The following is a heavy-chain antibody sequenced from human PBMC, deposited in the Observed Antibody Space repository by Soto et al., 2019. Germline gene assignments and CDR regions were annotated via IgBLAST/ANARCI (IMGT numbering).Heavy chain of an antibody. J-gene: IGHJ4*02. CDR3: ARGGRLGTNGVCYDFDY. D-gene: IGHD2-8*01. CDR2: IYYSGST. CDR1: GGSISSGGYY. V-gene: IGHV4-31*03. Sequence: PSETLSLTCTVSGGSISSGGYYWSWIRQHPGKGLEWIGYIYYSGSTYYNPSLKSRVTISVDTSKNQFSLKLSSVTAADTAVYYCARGGRLGTNGVCYDFDYWGQGTLVTVSS.